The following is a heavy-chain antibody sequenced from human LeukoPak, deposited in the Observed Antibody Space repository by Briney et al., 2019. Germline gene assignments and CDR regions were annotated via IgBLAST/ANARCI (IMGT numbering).Heavy chain of an antibody. CDR1: GGSISTYY. D-gene: IGHD3-10*01. CDR3: ARVTMVRGVLLFDY. Sequence: SETLSLTCTVSGGSISTYYWTWIRQPPGKGLEWIASINYSGSTYYNPSLKSRVTISVDTSKNQFSLKLSSVTAADTAVYYCARVTMVRGVLLFDYWGQGTLVTVSS. V-gene: IGHV4-59*01. CDR2: INYSGST. J-gene: IGHJ4*02.